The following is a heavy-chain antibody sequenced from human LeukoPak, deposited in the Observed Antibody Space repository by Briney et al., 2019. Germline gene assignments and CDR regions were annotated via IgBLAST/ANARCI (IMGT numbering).Heavy chain of an antibody. D-gene: IGHD1-26*01. V-gene: IGHV3-21*01. CDR3: ARDTTKWELPLRTG. CDR2: ISSSSSYI. J-gene: IGHJ4*02. Sequence: GGSLRLSCAASGFTFSSHSMNWVRQAPGRGLEWVSSISSSSSYIYYADSVKGRFTISRDNAKNSLYLQMNSLRAEDTAVYYCARDTTKWELPLRTGWGQGTLVTVSS. CDR1: GFTFSSHS.